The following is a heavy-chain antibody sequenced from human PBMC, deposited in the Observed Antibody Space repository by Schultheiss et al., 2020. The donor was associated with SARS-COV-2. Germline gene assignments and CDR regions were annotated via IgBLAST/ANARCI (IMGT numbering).Heavy chain of an antibody. J-gene: IGHJ6*02. CDR3: ARHRERIAGIVGWAYGVDV. CDR1: GASISGYH. Sequence: SETLSLTCTVSGASISGYHWSWMRQPPGKGLEWVGHVFFTGSTDHNPSHKSRVFMSVDTSKNQFSLKLNSVTAADTAVYYCARHRERIAGIVGWAYGVDVWGQGTTVTVSS. D-gene: IGHD1-26*01. CDR2: VFFTGST. V-gene: IGHV4-59*08.